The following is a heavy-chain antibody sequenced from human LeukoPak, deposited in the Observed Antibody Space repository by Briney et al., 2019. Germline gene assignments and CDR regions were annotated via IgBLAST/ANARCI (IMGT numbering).Heavy chain of an antibody. V-gene: IGHV5-51*01. CDR1: GYSFSNSW. J-gene: IGHJ4*02. Sequence: GASLKISCKGSGYSFSNSWIAWVRQMPGKGLEWMGIVYPGDSDTRYSPSFQGQVTFSADKSISTAYLQWSSLKAADTAMYYCARQLGAAAGRVFFDFWGQGTLVSVSS. CDR2: VYPGDSDT. CDR3: ARQLGAAAGRVFFDF. D-gene: IGHD6-13*01.